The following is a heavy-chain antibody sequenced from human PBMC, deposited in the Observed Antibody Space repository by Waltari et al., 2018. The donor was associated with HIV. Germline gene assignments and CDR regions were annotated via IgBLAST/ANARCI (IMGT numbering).Heavy chain of an antibody. CDR3: ARDQYDFWSGYYNGGFDY. D-gene: IGHD3-3*01. CDR1: GFTFSRYS. Sequence: EVQVVESGGGLVKPGGSLRLSCGTSGFTFSRYSMTWVRQAPGEGLEWVACMSSSSTYSEYADSVKGRFTIARDNAKNSLYLQMNNLRTEDTAVYYCARDQYDFWSGYYNGGFDYWGQGTLVTVSS. J-gene: IGHJ4*02. V-gene: IGHV3-21*05. CDR2: MSSSSTYS.